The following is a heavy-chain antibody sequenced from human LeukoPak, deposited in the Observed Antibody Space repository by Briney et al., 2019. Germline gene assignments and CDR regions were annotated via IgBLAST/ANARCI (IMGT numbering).Heavy chain of an antibody. CDR1: GYTFISYD. J-gene: IGHJ6*03. D-gene: IGHD3-3*01. V-gene: IGHV1-8*01. CDR3: AGAPGYDFWTRPYYYYYMDV. CDR2: MNPNSGNA. Sequence: GASVKVSCKASGYTFISYDINWVRQATGQGLEWMGWMNPNSGNAGYAQKFQGRVTMTRNTSVSTAYMELSSLRSEDTAVYYCAGAPGYDFWTRPYYYYYMDVWGNGTTVTVSS.